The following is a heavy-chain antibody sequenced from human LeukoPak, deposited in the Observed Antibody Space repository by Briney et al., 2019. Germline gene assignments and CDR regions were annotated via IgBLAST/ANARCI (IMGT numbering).Heavy chain of an antibody. V-gene: IGHV3-23*01. D-gene: IGHD6-19*01. J-gene: IGHJ4*02. CDR1: XXTXSSYT. CDR2: ISGSDGRT. CDR3: TRRGGSNGWGAFDX. Sequence: XLXCXXSXXTXSSYTXNWVRQAPGKGLEWVSSISGSDGRTLYADSVKGRFTISRDNSQNTLYMQMSSLRAEDTAIYYCTRRGGSNGWGAFDXWGQXTL.